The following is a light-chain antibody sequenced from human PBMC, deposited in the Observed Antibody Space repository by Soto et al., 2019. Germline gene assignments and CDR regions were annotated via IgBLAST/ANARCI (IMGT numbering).Light chain of an antibody. J-gene: IGKJ1*01. CDR2: GAS. V-gene: IGKV3-15*01. CDR1: QSIGSD. CDR3: QQYNNWPPWT. Sequence: EVVMTQSPATLSVSPGERGTLSCRASQSIGSDIAWYQKKPGQAPRLLICGASTRATGIPVRFSGSGSGTEFTLTINSLQSEDFGVYYCQQYNNWPPWTFGQGTKV.